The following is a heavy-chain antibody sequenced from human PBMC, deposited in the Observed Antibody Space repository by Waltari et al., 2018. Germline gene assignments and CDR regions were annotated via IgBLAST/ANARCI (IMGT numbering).Heavy chain of an antibody. D-gene: IGHD2-8*01. CDR3: TTALPGYCSNGVCYNFDY. CDR1: GFTSSNAW. CDR2: IKSKTDGGTT. V-gene: IGHV3-15*01. J-gene: IGHJ4*02. Sequence: EVQLVESGGGLVKPGGSLRLSCVASGFTSSNAWLSGVSQAPGKGLEWVGRIKSKTDGGTTDYAAPVKGRFTISRDDSKNTLYLQMNSLKTEDTAVYYCTTALPGYCSNGVCYNFDYWGQGTLVTVSS.